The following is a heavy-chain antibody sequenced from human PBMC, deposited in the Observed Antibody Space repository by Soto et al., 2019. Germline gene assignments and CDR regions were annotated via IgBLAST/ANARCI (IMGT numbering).Heavy chain of an antibody. V-gene: IGHV3-30*18. D-gene: IGHD3-10*01. CDR1: GFTFSSYG. Sequence: GGSLRLSFAASGFTFSSYGMHWVRQAPGKGLEWVAVISYDGSNKYYADSVKGRFTISRDNSKNTLYLQMNSLRAEDTAVYYCAKAEGSGSYYNWFDPWGQGTLVTVSS. CDR2: ISYDGSNK. CDR3: AKAEGSGSYYNWFDP. J-gene: IGHJ5*02.